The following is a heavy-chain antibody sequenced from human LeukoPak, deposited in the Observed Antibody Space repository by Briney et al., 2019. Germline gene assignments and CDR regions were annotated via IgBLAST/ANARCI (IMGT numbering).Heavy chain of an antibody. J-gene: IGHJ4*02. CDR2: IKSETDGETT. D-gene: IGHD5-18*01. CDR3: TTDPASTAMVPFDY. CDR1: GFTFSNAW. V-gene: IGHV3-15*01. Sequence: GGSLRLSCAASGFTFSNAWMSWVRQAPGKGLEWVGRIKSETDGETTDYAAPVKGRFTISRDDSKNTLYPQMNSLKTEDTAVYYCTTDPASTAMVPFDYWGQGSLVTVSA.